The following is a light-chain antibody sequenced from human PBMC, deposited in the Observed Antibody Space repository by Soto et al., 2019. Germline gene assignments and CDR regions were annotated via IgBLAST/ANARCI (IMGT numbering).Light chain of an antibody. CDR1: QSVSSTY. CDR2: GAS. CDR3: QQYDDWPLT. V-gene: IGKV3-20*01. Sequence: EIVLTQSPGTLSLSPGERATLSCRASQSVSSTYVAWYQQKSGQAPRLLIYGASSRATGIPDRFSGSGSGTEFTLTISSLQSEDFAVYYCQQYDDWPLTFGQGTQLEIK. J-gene: IGKJ5*01.